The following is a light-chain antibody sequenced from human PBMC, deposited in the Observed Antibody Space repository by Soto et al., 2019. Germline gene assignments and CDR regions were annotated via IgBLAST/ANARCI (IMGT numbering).Light chain of an antibody. CDR3: QQYNTYWT. CDR2: KAS. J-gene: IGKJ1*01. V-gene: IGKV1-5*03. Sequence: DIQMTQSPATLSAAVGDRVTITCRASQSINRWLAWYQQKPGKAPKVLIYKASYLESGVPSRFSGSGSGTECSLTISSLPPDDLATYYCQQYNTYWTIGQGNKV. CDR1: QSINRW.